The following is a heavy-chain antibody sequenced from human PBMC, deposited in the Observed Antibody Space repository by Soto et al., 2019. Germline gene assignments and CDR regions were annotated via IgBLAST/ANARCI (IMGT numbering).Heavy chain of an antibody. Sequence: PSETLSLTCTVSGGSISSYFWNWIRQPPGKGLEWIGYMYYSGSTNYNPSLKSRATISIDTSKNQFSLKLSYVTAADTAVYYCARADGRYCSGGSCPNWFDSWGQGTLVTVSS. D-gene: IGHD2-15*01. V-gene: IGHV4-59*01. CDR2: MYYSGST. CDR3: ARADGRYCSGGSCPNWFDS. J-gene: IGHJ5*01. CDR1: GGSISSYF.